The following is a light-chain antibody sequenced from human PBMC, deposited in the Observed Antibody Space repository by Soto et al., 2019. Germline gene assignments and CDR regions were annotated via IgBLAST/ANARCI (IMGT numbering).Light chain of an antibody. CDR3: QTWGTGIKGV. CDR2: LNSDGSH. Sequence: QLVLTQSPSASASLGASVKLTCTLSSGHSSYAIAWHQQQPEKGPRYLMKLNSDGSHSKGDGIPDRFSGSSSGAERYLTISSLQSEDEADYYCQTWGTGIKGVFGGGTPLTVL. V-gene: IGLV4-69*01. J-gene: IGLJ3*02. CDR1: SGHSSYA.